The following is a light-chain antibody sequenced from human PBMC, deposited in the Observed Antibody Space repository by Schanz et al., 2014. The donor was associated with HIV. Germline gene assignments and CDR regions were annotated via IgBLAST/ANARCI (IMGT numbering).Light chain of an antibody. J-gene: IGLJ3*02. V-gene: IGLV2-14*03. CDR3: STYTGSNTWV. CDR2: DVS. CDR1: SGDVGSYNY. Sequence: QSVLTQPASVSGSPGQSISISCTGTSGDVGSYNYVSWYQQHPGKAPKLMIYDVSNRPSGVSSRFSGSKSGNTASLTISGLQAEDEADYYCSTYTGSNTWVFGGGTQLTVL.